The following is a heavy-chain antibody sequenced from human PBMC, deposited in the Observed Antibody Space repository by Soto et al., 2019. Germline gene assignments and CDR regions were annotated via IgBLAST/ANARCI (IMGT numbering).Heavy chain of an antibody. D-gene: IGHD6-13*01. CDR2: VDPSDSYT. J-gene: IGHJ4*02. CDR1: GYSFTSYW. CDR3: ARRQAAAGDNDLTFDY. V-gene: IGHV5-10-1*01. Sequence: EVQLVQSGAEVKKPGESLRISCKGSGYSFTSYWISWVRQMPGKGLEWMGRVDPSDSYTNYSPSFQGHVTISADKSISTAYLQWSSLKASDTAMYYCARRQAAAGDNDLTFDYWRQGALVTVSS.